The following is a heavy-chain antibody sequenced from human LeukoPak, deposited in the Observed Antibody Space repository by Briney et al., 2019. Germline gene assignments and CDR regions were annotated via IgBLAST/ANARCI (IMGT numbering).Heavy chain of an antibody. Sequence: ASVKVSCKASGGTFSSYAISWVRQAPGQGLEWMGRIIPILGIANYAQKFQGRVTITADKSTSTAYMELSSLRSEGTAVYYCARDLDGEGWYTISFDYWGQGTLVTVSS. V-gene: IGHV1-69*04. CDR3: ARDLDGEGWYTISFDY. J-gene: IGHJ4*02. D-gene: IGHD6-19*01. CDR1: GGTFSSYA. CDR2: IIPILGIA.